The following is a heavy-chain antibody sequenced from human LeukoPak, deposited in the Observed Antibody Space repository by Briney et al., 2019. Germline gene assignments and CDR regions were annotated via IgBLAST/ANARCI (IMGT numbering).Heavy chain of an antibody. J-gene: IGHJ4*02. CDR2: ISPYNGYT. V-gene: IGHV1-18*01. CDR3: ARVGASYDGLIDY. CDR1: GYTFTSYG. D-gene: IGHD1-26*01. Sequence: GASVEVSCKASGYTFTSYGISWVRQAPGQGLEWMGWISPYNGYTKYAKRLQGRVTITTDTSMSTAYMELRSLRSDDTAMYYCARVGASYDGLIDYWGQGTRVTVSS.